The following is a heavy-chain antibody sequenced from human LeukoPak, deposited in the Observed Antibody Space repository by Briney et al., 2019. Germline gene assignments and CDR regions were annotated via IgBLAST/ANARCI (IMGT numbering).Heavy chain of an antibody. V-gene: IGHV1-46*01. CDR1: GYTFTSYG. CDR3: AREPPGYYYDSSGYGNDAFDI. CDR2: INPSDGST. J-gene: IGHJ3*02. D-gene: IGHD3-22*01. Sequence: EASVKVSCKASGYTFTSYGISWVRQAPGQGLEWMGIINPSDGSTSYAQKFQGRVTMTRDTSTSTVYMELSSLRSEDTAVYYCAREPPGYYYDSSGYGNDAFDIWGQGTMVTVSS.